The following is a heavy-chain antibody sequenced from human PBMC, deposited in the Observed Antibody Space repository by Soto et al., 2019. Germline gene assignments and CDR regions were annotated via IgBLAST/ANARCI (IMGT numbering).Heavy chain of an antibody. J-gene: IGHJ3*02. CDR1: GGSFSGYY. V-gene: IGHV4-34*01. CDR3: ARGSGTFDI. Sequence: PSETLSLTCDVDGGSFSGYYWSWIRQPPGKGLEWIGDINHSGRTNYNPSLKSRVTISGDTSKNQLSLNLNFVPAADTAVYYCARGSGTFDIWGQWTMVTDSS. CDR2: INHSGRT.